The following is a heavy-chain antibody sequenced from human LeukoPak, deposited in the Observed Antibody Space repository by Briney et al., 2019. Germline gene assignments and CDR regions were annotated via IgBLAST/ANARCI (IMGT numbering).Heavy chain of an antibody. CDR3: AKRGVVIRVILVGFHKEAYYFDS. V-gene: IGHV3-23*01. J-gene: IGHJ4*02. CDR1: GITLSNYG. D-gene: IGHD3-22*01. CDR2: ISGSGGSA. Sequence: GGSLRLSCAVSGITLSNYGMSWVRQAPGKGPEWVAGISGSGGSAYYADAVKGRFTISRDNPKNTLCLQMNSLRVEDTAVYFCAKRGVVIRVILVGFHKEAYYFDSWGQGALVTVSS.